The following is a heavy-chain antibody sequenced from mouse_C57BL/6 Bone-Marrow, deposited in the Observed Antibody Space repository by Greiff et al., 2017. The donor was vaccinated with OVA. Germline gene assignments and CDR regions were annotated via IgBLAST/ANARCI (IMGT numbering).Heavy chain of an antibody. J-gene: IGHJ1*03. CDR3: ASQRYDGYLPYWYFDV. V-gene: IGHV1-9*01. D-gene: IGHD2-3*01. CDR1: GYTFTGYW. Sequence: VQVVESGAELMKPGASVKLSCKATGYTFTGYWIEWVKQRPGHGLEWIGEILPGSGSTNYNEKFKGKATFTADTSSNTAYMQLSSLTTEDSAIYYCASQRYDGYLPYWYFDVWGTGTTVTVSS. CDR2: ILPGSGST.